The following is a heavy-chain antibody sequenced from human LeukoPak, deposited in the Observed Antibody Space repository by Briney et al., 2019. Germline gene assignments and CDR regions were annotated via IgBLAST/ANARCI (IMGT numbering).Heavy chain of an antibody. CDR2: IYYSGST. V-gene: IGHV4-59*08. J-gene: IGHJ6*02. Sequence: PSETLSLTCTVSGGSISSYYWSWIRQPPGKGQEWIGYIYYSGSTNYNPSLKSRVTISVDTSKNQFSLKLSSVTAADTAVYYCARYCSRTSCPHYYYYYGMDVWGQGTTVTVSS. CDR3: ARYCSRTSCPHYYYYYGMDV. D-gene: IGHD2-2*01. CDR1: GGSISSYY.